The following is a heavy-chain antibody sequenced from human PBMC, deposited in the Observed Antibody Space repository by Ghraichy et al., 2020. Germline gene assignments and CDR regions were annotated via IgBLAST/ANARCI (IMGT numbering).Heavy chain of an antibody. CDR2: ISYSGST. Sequence: LNISCTVSGGSVSSGSYYWSWIRQPPGKGLEWIGFISYSGSTNYNPSLSSRVIISLDTSKNQFSLKLSSVTAADTAVYYCARAPVDTVLFYYWGQGTLVTVSS. CDR1: GGSVSSGSYY. CDR3: ARAPVDTVLFYY. J-gene: IGHJ4*02. D-gene: IGHD5-18*01. V-gene: IGHV4-61*01.